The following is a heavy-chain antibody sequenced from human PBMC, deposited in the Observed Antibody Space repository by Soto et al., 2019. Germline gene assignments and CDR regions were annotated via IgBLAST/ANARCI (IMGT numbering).Heavy chain of an antibody. CDR1: GFTFSSYA. J-gene: IGHJ6*03. CDR3: AKDTVTSEYYYYYYMDV. D-gene: IGHD4-4*01. Sequence: GGSLRLSCAASGFTFSSYAMSWVRQAPGKGLEWVSAISGSGGSTYYADSVKGRFTISRNNSKNTLYLQMNSLRAEDTAVYYCAKDTVTSEYYYYYYMDVWGKGTTVTVSS. V-gene: IGHV3-23*01. CDR2: ISGSGGST.